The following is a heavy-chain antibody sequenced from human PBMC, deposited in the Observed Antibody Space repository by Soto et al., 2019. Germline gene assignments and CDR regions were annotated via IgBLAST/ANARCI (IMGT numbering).Heavy chain of an antibody. J-gene: IGHJ4*02. CDR3: ARDLTYYDILTGYSPVRGFDY. Sequence: GGSLRLSCVASGFTFSTYTMSWVRQAPGKGLEWVSVISGSSGSSYIYYADSVKGRFTISRDNAKNSLYLQMNSLRAEDTAVYYCARDLTYYDILTGYSPVRGFDYWGQGTLVTVSS. CDR1: GFTFSTYT. V-gene: IGHV3-21*01. CDR2: ISGSSGSSYI. D-gene: IGHD3-9*01.